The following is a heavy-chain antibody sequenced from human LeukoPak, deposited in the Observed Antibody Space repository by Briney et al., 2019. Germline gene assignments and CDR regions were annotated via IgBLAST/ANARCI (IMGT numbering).Heavy chain of an antibody. D-gene: IGHD1-26*01. J-gene: IGHJ3*02. Sequence: GGSLRLSCAASGFTFSSNWMHWARRGPGKGLVWVSRINSDGSGTSYADSVKGRFTISRDNAKNTLYLQMNSLRAEDTAVYYCARAGEGLLAYSFDIWGQGTMVTVSS. CDR1: GFTFSSNW. CDR2: INSDGSGT. CDR3: ARAGEGLLAYSFDI. V-gene: IGHV3-74*01.